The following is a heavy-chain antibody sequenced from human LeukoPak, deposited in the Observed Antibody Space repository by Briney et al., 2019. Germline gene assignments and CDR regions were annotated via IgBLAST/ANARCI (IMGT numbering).Heavy chain of an antibody. D-gene: IGHD3-3*01. CDR2: IWYDGSNK. Sequence: GGSLRLSCAASGFTVSSNYMSWVRQAPGKGLEWVAVIWYDGSNKYYADSVKGRFTISRDNSKDTLYLQMNSLRAEDTAVYYCAKEGSLGIDYWGQGTLVTVSS. V-gene: IGHV3-30*02. J-gene: IGHJ4*02. CDR1: GFTVSSNY. CDR3: AKEGSLGIDY.